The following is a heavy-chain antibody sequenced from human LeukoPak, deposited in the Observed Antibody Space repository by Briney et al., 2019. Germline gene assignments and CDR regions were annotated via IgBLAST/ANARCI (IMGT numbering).Heavy chain of an antibody. Sequence: PGGSLSLSCAASGFTFSSYSMQWVGQAPGKGLEWVAVISYDGSNKYYADSVKGRFTISRDNSKNTLYLQMNSLRAEDTAVYYCARDEPDYGDYGLFDYWGQGTLVTVSS. CDR2: ISYDGSNK. V-gene: IGHV3-30*04. CDR3: ARDEPDYGDYGLFDY. J-gene: IGHJ4*02. D-gene: IGHD4-17*01. CDR1: GFTFSSYS.